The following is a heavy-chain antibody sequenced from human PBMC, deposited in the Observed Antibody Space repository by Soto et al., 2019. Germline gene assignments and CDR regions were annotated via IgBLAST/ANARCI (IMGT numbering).Heavy chain of an antibody. V-gene: IGHV1-2*02. Sequence: GASVKVSCKASGYTFTGYYMHWVRQAPGQGLEWMGWINPNSGGTNYAQKFQGRVTMTRDTSISTAYMELSRLRSDDTAAYYCARDVGSSSWYVYSSGWSSPYNWFDPWGQGTLVTVSS. CDR2: INPNSGGT. J-gene: IGHJ5*02. CDR3: ARDVGSSSWYVYSSGWSSPYNWFDP. D-gene: IGHD6-19*01. CDR1: GYTFTGYY.